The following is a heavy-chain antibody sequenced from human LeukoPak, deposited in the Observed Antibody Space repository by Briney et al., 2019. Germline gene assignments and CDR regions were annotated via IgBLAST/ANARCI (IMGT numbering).Heavy chain of an antibody. Sequence: GGSLRLSCAASGFMFSSFSMNWVRQAPGKGLEWVSSITGSSGYMYYADSVKGRFTISRDNAKNSLYLQMNSLSAEDTAVYYCARIEGSYSYFDYWGQGTLVTVSS. CDR2: ITGSSGYM. V-gene: IGHV3-21*01. CDR1: GFMFSSFS. J-gene: IGHJ4*02. CDR3: ARIEGSYSYFDY. D-gene: IGHD1-26*01.